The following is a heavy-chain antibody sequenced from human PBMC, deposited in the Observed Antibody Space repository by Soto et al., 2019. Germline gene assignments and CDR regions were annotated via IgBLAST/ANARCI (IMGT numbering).Heavy chain of an antibody. Sequence: GPTLVNPTQTLTLTCTFSGFSLSTGGMCVNWIRQPPGKALEWLALIDWDDDEYYNTSLKTRLTISKDTSKKQVVLTMTNMDPVDTATYYCARTFNGFPDYWGQGTLVTVSS. J-gene: IGHJ4*02. CDR1: GFSLSTGGMC. D-gene: IGHD2-8*01. V-gene: IGHV2-70*01. CDR2: IDWDDDE. CDR3: ARTFNGFPDY.